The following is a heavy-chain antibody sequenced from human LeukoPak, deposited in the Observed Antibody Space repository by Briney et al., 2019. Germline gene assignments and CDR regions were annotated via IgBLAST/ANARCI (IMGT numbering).Heavy chain of an antibody. CDR1: GFTFRSHA. J-gene: IGHJ4*02. D-gene: IGHD2-21*01. CDR2: IYENGGTT. Sequence: GGSLRLSCVGSGFTFRSHAMSWVRQAPEKGLEFVSGIYENGGTTYYADSVKGRFSISRDNSKNTLYLQMDSLRGEDTAVYYSAKDFRIGYSAHFDYWGQGALVTVSS. CDR3: AKDFRIGYSAHFDY. V-gene: IGHV3-23*01.